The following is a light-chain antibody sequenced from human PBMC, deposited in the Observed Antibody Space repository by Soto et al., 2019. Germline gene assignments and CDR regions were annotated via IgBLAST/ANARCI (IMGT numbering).Light chain of an antibody. V-gene: IGLV8-61*01. J-gene: IGLJ2*01. Sequence: QAVVSQEPSFSVFPGETVTLTCGLTSASVLTSYYPSWYQQTPGQAPRTLISSTNIRSSGVPDRFSGSILVNKAALTITGAQAYDESDYYCALYVGSGTVVFGKGTKLTVL. CDR3: ALYVGSGTVV. CDR1: SASVLTSYY. CDR2: STN.